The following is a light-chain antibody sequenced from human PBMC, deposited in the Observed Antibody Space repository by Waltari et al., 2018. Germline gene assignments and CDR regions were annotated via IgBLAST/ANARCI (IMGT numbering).Light chain of an antibody. CDR1: SNKR. CDR3: QVWDSDSNHPV. Sequence: SSVLTQPPSVSVAPGKTARIICGGTSNKRVHWYQRKPGQAPVLVIYFDSDRPSGIPERFSGSNSGNTATLTISSVEAGDEADYYCQVWDSDSNHPVFGGGTKLTAL. J-gene: IGLJ3*02. V-gene: IGLV3-21*04. CDR2: FDS.